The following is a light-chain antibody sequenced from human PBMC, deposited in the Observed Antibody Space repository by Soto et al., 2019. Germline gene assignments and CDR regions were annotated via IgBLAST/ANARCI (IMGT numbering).Light chain of an antibody. CDR1: QGIRND. CDR3: LQDYNYPRT. CDR2: AAS. V-gene: IGKV1-6*01. Sequence: ALQMTQSPSSLSASVGDRVTITCRASQGIRNDLGWYQEKPGKAPKLLIYAASSLESGVPSRFSGGGSGTEFTLTISSLQPEDFATYYCLQDYNYPRTFGQGTKVEIK. J-gene: IGKJ1*01.